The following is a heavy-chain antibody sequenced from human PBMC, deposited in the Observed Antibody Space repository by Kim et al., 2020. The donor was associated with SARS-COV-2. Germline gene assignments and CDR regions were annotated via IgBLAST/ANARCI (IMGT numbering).Heavy chain of an antibody. V-gene: IGHV3-48*02. CDR3: ARELADYYGSGSYYMNYYYYGMDV. Sequence: GGSLRLSCAASGFTFSSYSMNWVRQAPGKGLEWVSYISSSSSTIYYADSVKGRFTISRDNAKNSLYLQMNSLRDEDTAVYYCARELADYYGSGSYYMNYYYYGMDVWGQGTTVTVSS. D-gene: IGHD3-10*01. CDR1: GFTFSSYS. CDR2: ISSSSSTI. J-gene: IGHJ6*02.